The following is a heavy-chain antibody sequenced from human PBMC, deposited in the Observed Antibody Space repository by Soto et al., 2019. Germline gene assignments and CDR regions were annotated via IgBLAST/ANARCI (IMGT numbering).Heavy chain of an antibody. J-gene: IGHJ5*02. D-gene: IGHD2-21*01. CDR2: IYVTGAV. CDR3: ARLRIATNNYKWFDP. Sequence: TLSVTCSVPGAALNSGNYYWSWIRQVPGKGLEWIGHIYVTGAVDYNPSLRDRITISQDTSERQFSLNLRLVTAADTAVYYCARLRIATNNYKWFDPWGQGTLVTVSS. CDR1: GAALNSGNYY. V-gene: IGHV4-31*03.